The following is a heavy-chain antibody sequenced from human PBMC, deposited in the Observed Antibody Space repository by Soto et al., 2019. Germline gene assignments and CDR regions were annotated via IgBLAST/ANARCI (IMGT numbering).Heavy chain of an antibody. CDR2: IIPILGIA. Sequence: QVQLVQSGAEVKKPGSSVKVSCKASGGTFSSYTISWVRQAPGQGLEWMGRIIPILGIANYAQKFQGRVKISADKSTSTAYMELSSLRSEDTAVYYCARGIAAPPVSYFDYWGQGTLVTVSS. CDR1: GGTFSSYT. D-gene: IGHD6-25*01. V-gene: IGHV1-69*02. CDR3: ARGIAAPPVSYFDY. J-gene: IGHJ4*02.